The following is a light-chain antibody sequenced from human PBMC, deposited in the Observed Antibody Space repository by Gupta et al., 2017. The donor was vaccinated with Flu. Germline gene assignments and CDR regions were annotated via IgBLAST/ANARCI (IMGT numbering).Light chain of an antibody. CDR3: CSYTSSSTPVL. Sequence: SSDVGGYKYVSWYQQHPGKAPKLMIYDISGRPSGVSNRFSGSKSGNTASLTISGLQAEDEADYYCCSYTSSSTPVLFGGGPKLTVL. CDR2: DIS. V-gene: IGLV2-14*04. J-gene: IGLJ2*01. CDR1: SSDVGGYKY.